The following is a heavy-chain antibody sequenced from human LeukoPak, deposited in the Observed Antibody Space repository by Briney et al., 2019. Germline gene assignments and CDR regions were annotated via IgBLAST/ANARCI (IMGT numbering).Heavy chain of an antibody. V-gene: IGHV3-11*01. Sequence: GGSLRLSCAAYGFTFSDYYMSWIRQAPGKGLEWVSYISSSGSTIYYADSVKGRFTISRDNAKNSLYLQMNSLRAEDTAVYYCARTPYDSSGYYSDSWGQGTLVTVSS. D-gene: IGHD3-22*01. CDR3: ARTPYDSSGYYSDS. CDR2: ISSSGSTI. CDR1: GFTFSDYY. J-gene: IGHJ4*02.